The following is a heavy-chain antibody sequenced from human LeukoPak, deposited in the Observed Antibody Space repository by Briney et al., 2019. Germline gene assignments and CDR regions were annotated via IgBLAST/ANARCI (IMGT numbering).Heavy chain of an antibody. D-gene: IGHD4-11*01. Sequence: PSETLSLTCTVSGGSLSTYYWSWIRQPPGKGLEWIGYIHNSGSTHYTFSLKSRVTMSLDTSKNQFSLKLTSVTAADTAVYYCARTDYSNTNWFDPWGQGTLVTAS. CDR1: GGSLSTYY. CDR3: ARTDYSNTNWFDP. V-gene: IGHV4-59*12. J-gene: IGHJ5*02. CDR2: IHNSGST.